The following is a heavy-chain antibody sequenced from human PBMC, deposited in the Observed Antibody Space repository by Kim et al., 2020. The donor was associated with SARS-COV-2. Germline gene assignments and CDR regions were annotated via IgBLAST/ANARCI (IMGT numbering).Heavy chain of an antibody. Sequence: SETLSLTCTVSGGSISSYYWSWIRQPPGKGLEWIGYIYYSGSTNYNPSLKSRVTISVDTSKNQFSLKLSSVTAADTAVYYCARDRGRFGELLPYYYGMDVWGQGTTVTVSS. CDR2: IYYSGST. J-gene: IGHJ6*02. D-gene: IGHD3-10*01. CDR3: ARDRGRFGELLPYYYGMDV. CDR1: GGSISSYY. V-gene: IGHV4-59*13.